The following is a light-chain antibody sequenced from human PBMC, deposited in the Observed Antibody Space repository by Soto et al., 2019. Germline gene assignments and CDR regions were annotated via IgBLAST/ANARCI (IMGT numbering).Light chain of an antibody. CDR2: GAS. J-gene: IGKJ2*01. V-gene: IGKV1-39*01. CDR3: QQSYRSPYT. Sequence: IQMTQSPSSLSASVGDSVTVTCRASQSINIYLKWYQQKPGKAPTLLIYGASSLQSGVPSRFTGGGSRTDFTLTISSLQPEDCATYYCQQSYRSPYTFGQGTKLEIK. CDR1: QSINIY.